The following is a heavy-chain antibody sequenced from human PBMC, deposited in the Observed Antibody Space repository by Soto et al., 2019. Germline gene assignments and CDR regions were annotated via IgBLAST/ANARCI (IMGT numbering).Heavy chain of an antibody. Sequence: QVQLVQSGAEVKKPGASVKVSCKASGYTFTSFGISWVRQVPGHGLEWMGWSSTYSDHTNYAQNLQGRVTMTTDSSTNTAHMELRSLTSGDTAVCYCAREYSSSEFDYWGQGTLVTVSS. CDR3: AREYSSSEFDY. CDR2: SSTYSDHT. V-gene: IGHV1-18*01. J-gene: IGHJ4*02. CDR1: GYTFTSFG. D-gene: IGHD3-22*01.